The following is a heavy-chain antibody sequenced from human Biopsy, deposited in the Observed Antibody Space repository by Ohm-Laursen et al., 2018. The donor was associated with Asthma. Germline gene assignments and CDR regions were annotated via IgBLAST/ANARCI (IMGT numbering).Heavy chain of an antibody. Sequence: TLSLTCTVSGGSMTSGGHTWNWIRQIPGKGLEWIGYIFDSEGSYYNPSLKSRVMISLDTSQSQFSPSLNSVTAADTAVYFCARGSGLYPESPFDYWGQGTLVTVSS. CDR2: IFDSEGS. D-gene: IGHD2-15*01. J-gene: IGHJ4*02. CDR3: ARGSGLYPESPFDY. CDR1: GGSMTSGGHT. V-gene: IGHV4-31*03.